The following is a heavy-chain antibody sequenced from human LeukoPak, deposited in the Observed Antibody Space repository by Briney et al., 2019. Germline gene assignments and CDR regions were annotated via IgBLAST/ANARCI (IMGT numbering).Heavy chain of an antibody. CDR1: GFTFSTYW. D-gene: IGHD3-16*01. Sequence: GSLRLSCAASGFTFSTYWMHWVRQAPGKGLVWVSRTNSDGSTTSYADSVKGRFTISRDNAKNTLYLQMNSLRAEDTAVYYCARVATGSYHFDYWGQGTLATVSS. J-gene: IGHJ4*02. V-gene: IGHV3-74*01. CDR2: TNSDGSTT. CDR3: ARVATGSYHFDY.